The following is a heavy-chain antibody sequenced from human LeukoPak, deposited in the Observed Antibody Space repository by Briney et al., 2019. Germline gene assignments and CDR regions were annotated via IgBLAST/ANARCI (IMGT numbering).Heavy chain of an antibody. CDR2: IYYSGST. J-gene: IGHJ6*03. V-gene: IGHV4-39*07. CDR1: GGSISSSSYY. D-gene: IGHD6-19*01. Sequence: PSETLSLTCTVSGGSISSSSYYWGWIRQPPGKGLEWIGSIYYSGSTNYNPSLKSRITISVEASKNEFSLKLRSVTAADTAVYYCARHPGYSSGWGLAHYYYYYMDVWGKGTTVTISS. CDR3: ARHPGYSSGWGLAHYYYYYMDV.